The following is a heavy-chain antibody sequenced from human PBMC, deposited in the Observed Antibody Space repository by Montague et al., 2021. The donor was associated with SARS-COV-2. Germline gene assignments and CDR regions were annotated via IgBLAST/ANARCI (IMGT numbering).Heavy chain of an antibody. Sequence: SETLSLTCTVSGGSISSSSYYWGWIRQPPGKGPEWIGSIYHSGSTYYNPSLKSRVTISVDTSKNQFSLKLSSVTAADTAVDYCAKGPLVGGYDPGGMDVWGQVTTVTVSS. D-gene: IGHD5-12*01. V-gene: IGHV4-39*07. CDR3: AKGPLVGGYDPGGMDV. J-gene: IGHJ6*02. CDR2: IYHSGST. CDR1: GGSISSSSYY.